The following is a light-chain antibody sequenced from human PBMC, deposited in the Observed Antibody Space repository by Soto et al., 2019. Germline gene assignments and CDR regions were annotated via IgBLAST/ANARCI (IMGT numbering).Light chain of an antibody. J-gene: IGLJ1*01. V-gene: IGLV2-11*01. CDR2: DVT. Sequence: QSALTQPRSVSGSPGQSVTISCTGTSSDVGGYDYVSWYQQHPGKAPKLVIYDVTKRPSGVPDRFSGSKSGNTASLTISGLQAEDEAEYYCCSYAGTYTNYVFGTGTKLTVL. CDR1: SSDVGGYDY. CDR3: CSYAGTYTNYV.